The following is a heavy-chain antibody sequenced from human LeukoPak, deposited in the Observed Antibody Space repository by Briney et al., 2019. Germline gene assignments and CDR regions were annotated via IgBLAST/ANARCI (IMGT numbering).Heavy chain of an antibody. CDR3: ARGKSGYSP. CDR2: INPHTGAA. CDR1: GYTFTENY. V-gene: IGHV1-2*02. Sequence: ASVKASCKVSGYTFTENYIHWVRQAPGQGLEWMGLINPHTGAANYTQRFQGRVTLARDTSSSTAYMHLSSLRSDDTATYYCARGKSGYSPWGQGTPVTVSS. J-gene: IGHJ4*02. D-gene: IGHD3-22*01.